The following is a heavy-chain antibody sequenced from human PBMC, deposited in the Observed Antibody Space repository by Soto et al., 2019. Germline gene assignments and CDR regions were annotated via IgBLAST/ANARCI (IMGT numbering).Heavy chain of an antibody. V-gene: IGHV3-66*01. D-gene: IGHD3-10*01. Sequence: GGSLRLSCAASGFTVSSNYMSWVRQAPGKGLEWVSVIYSGGSTYYADSVKGRFTISRDNSKNTLYLQMNSLRAEDTAVYYCARTSGTMVRGVIIQYYFDYWGQGTLVTVSS. J-gene: IGHJ4*02. CDR1: GFTVSSNY. CDR3: ARTSGTMVRGVIIQYYFDY. CDR2: IYSGGST.